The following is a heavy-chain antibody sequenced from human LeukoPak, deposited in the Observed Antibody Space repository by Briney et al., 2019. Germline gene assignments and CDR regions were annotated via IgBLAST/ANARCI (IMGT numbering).Heavy chain of an antibody. V-gene: IGHV3-30*02. J-gene: IGHJ4*02. D-gene: IGHD1-26*01. CDR2: ILNDGSQE. CDR3: LYSGSYY. Sequence: PGGSLRLSCAASGFTFSSYGMHWVRQAPGKGLEWVAVILNDGSQEKYADSVKGRFTISRDNSKNTLYLQMNSLRAEDTAVYYCLYSGSYYWGQGTLVTVSS. CDR1: GFTFSSYG.